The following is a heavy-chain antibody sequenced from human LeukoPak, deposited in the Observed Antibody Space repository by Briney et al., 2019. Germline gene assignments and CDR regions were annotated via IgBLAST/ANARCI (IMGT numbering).Heavy chain of an antibody. Sequence: GGPLGLSCEPSGFTFSSYGMHWVRQAPGKGLEWVAVISYDGSNKYYADSVKGRFTISRDNSKNTLYLQMNSLRAEDTAVYYCAKDSYHYGMDVWGQGTTVTVSS. D-gene: IGHD2-2*01. CDR1: GFTFSSYG. CDR2: ISYDGSNK. V-gene: IGHV3-30*18. J-gene: IGHJ6*02. CDR3: AKDSYHYGMDV.